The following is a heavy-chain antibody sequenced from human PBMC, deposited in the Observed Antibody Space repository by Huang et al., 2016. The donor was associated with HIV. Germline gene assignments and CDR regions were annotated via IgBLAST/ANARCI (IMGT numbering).Heavy chain of an antibody. CDR1: GYTFTGYY. CDR3: ARVDLGFSSDWSNIYFQH. D-gene: IGHD6-19*01. J-gene: IGHJ1*01. CDR2: INPDSGGP. Sequence: QVQLVQSGAEVKVPGASVTVSCKASGYTFTGYYLHWVRQAPGQGLEWMGWINPDSGGPDNAQKFRGRVTMTRDTSISTAYMELGRLRPDDTAVYYCARVDLGFSSDWSNIYFQHWGQGTLVTVSS. V-gene: IGHV1-2*02.